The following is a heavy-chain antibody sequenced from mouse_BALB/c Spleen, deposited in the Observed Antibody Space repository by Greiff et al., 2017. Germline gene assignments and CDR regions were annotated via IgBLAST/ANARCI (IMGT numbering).Heavy chain of an antibody. CDR2: ISYSGST. V-gene: IGHV3-2*02. CDR1: GYSITSDYA. D-gene: IGHD1-1*01. J-gene: IGHJ3*01. Sequence: EVKLMESGPGLVKPSQSLSLTCTVTGYSITSDYAWNWIRQFPGNKLEWMGYISYSGSTSYNPSLKSRISITRDTSKNQFFLQLNSVTTEDTATYYCARRTGVYFWFAYWGQGTLVTVSA. CDR3: ARRTGVYFWFAY.